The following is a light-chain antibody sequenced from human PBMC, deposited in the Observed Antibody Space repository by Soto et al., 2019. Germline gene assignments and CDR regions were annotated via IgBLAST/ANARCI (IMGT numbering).Light chain of an antibody. CDR2: DVS. J-gene: IGLJ1*01. Sequence: QSVLTQPASVSGSPGQSITISCTGTSSDVGGYNYVSWYQQHPGKAPKLMIYDVSNRPSGVSNRFSGSKSGNTASPTISGLQAEDEADYYCSSYTSSSTLGVFGTGTKVPVL. CDR3: SSYTSSSTLGV. CDR1: SSDVGGYNY. V-gene: IGLV2-14*01.